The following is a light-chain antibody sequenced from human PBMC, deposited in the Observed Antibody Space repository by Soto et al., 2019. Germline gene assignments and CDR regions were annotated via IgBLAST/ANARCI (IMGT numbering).Light chain of an antibody. CDR1: SGHSNYA. J-gene: IGLJ2*01. CDR2: LNSDGSH. Sequence: QLVLTQSPSASASLGASVKLTCTLSSGHSNYAIAWHQQQPEKGPRYSMKLNSDGSHSKGDGIPDRFSGSSSGAERYLTISSLQSEDEADYYCQTWGTGLYVVFGGGTKLTVL. CDR3: QTWGTGLYVV. V-gene: IGLV4-69*01.